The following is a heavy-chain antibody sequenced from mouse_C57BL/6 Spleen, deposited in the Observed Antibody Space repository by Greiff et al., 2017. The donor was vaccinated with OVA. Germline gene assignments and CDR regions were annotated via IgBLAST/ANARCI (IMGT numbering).Heavy chain of an antibody. D-gene: IGHD1-1*01. V-gene: IGHV1-82*01. CDR3: ARRDPVREGYAMDY. CDR2: IYPGDGDT. J-gene: IGHJ4*01. Sequence: QVQLQQSGPELVKPGASVKISCKASGYALSSSWMNWVKQRPGKGLEWIGRIYPGDGDTNYNGKFKGKATLTADKSSSTAYMQLSSLTSEDSAVYFCARRDPVREGYAMDYWGQGTSVTVSS. CDR1: GYALSSSW.